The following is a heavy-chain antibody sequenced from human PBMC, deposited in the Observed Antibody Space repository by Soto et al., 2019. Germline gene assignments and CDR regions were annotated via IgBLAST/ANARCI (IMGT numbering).Heavy chain of an antibody. J-gene: IGHJ6*02. CDR1: GFTGSTYS. CDR3: TKSPPDTHYYGMDV. CDR2: ITRSYSQI. Sequence: GGSLRLSCAASGFTGSTYSMNWVRQAPGRGLEWVSSITRSYSQIYYADSVKGRFTISSDNAKKSLYLQMNSLRAEDMAVYYCTKSPPDTHYYGMDVWGQGTTVTVS. V-gene: IGHV3-21*01.